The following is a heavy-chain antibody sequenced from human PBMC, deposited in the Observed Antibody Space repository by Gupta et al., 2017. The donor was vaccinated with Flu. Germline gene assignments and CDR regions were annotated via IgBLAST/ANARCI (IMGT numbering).Heavy chain of an antibody. CDR2: IYSSGET. J-gene: IGHJ4*02. V-gene: IGHV4-4*07. CDR3: ARGRPGLGTDY. CDR1: GDSIRNNY. D-gene: IGHD1-1*01. Sequence: QVQLQESGPGLVKPSETLSLACSVFGDSIRNNYWSWMRQPAGKGLEWIGRIYSSGETNYNSALKSRATMSMDTSKNQFSLSLTSVTAADTAVYYCARGRPGLGTDYWGQGTLVTVFS.